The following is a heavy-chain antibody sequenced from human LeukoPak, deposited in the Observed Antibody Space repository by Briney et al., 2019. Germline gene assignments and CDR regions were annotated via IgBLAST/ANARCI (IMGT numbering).Heavy chain of an antibody. V-gene: IGHV3-30*18. J-gene: IGHJ4*02. CDR2: ISYDGSNK. CDR1: GFTFSSYG. Sequence: GRSLRLSCAASGFTFSSYGMHWVRQAPGKGLEWVAVISYDGSNKYYADSVKGRFTISRDNSKNTLYLQMNSPRAEDTAVYYCAKGRGLSSGWADYWGQGTLVTVSS. D-gene: IGHD6-19*01. CDR3: AKGRGLSSGWADY.